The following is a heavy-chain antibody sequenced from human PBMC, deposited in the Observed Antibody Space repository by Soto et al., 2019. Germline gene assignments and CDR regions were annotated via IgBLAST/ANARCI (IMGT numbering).Heavy chain of an antibody. CDR2: ITSDGDST. Sequence: GSLRISCSVSGFTFSNYAMHWVRQAPGKGLEYVSGITSDGDSTWHADSVKDRFTISRDNSKNTLFLQMSSLRGGDTAIYYCVKSNQLLPYYFDFWCPGTLLSGSS. D-gene: IGHD2-15*01. V-gene: IGHV3-64D*06. CDR1: GFTFSNYA. J-gene: IGHJ4*01. CDR3: VKSNQLLPYYFDF.